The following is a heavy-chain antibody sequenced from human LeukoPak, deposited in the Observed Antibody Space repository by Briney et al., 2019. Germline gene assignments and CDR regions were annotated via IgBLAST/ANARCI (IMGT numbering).Heavy chain of an antibody. CDR3: ARVGTKNYYYGMDV. J-gene: IGHJ6*02. Sequence: PSETLSLTCTVSGGSISSSSYYWGWIRQPPGKGLEWIGSIYYSGSTYYNPSLKSRVTISVDTSKNQFSLKLSSVTAADTAVYYCARVGTKNYYYGMDVWGQGTTVTVSS. V-gene: IGHV4-39*07. CDR1: GGSISSSSYY. CDR2: IYYSGST. D-gene: IGHD2-8*01.